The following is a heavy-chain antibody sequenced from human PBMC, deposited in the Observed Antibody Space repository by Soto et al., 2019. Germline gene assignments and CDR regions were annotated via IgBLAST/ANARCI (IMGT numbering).Heavy chain of an antibody. CDR2: IYHTGST. CDR1: GGSISTVGHY. Sequence: SETLSLTCSVSGGSISTVGHYWTWIRQPPGKGLEWIGSIYHTGSTYYSKSLRSRLTMSVGTSKSQFSLRLSSVTAADTAVYYCARATGTLRSRNCDYWGQGSLVTVSS. D-gene: IGHD1-1*01. J-gene: IGHJ4*02. CDR3: ARATGTLRSRNCDY. V-gene: IGHV4-31*03.